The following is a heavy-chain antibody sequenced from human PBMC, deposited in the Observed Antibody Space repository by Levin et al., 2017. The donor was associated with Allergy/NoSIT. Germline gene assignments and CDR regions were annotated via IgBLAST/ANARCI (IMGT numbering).Heavy chain of an antibody. Sequence: ETLSLTCAASGFTFNRYWVTWVRQAPGKGLVWVANINPDGSEKNYLDSVKGRFTISRDNAKTSLYLQMNNLRDEDTAVYYCASGSDSGYWGQGTLVTVSS. J-gene: IGHJ4*02. V-gene: IGHV3-7*01. CDR2: INPDGSEK. CDR1: GFTFNRYW. D-gene: IGHD5-12*01. CDR3: ASGSDSGY.